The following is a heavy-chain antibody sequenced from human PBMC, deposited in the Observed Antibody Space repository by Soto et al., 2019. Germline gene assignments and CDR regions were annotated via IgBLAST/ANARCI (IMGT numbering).Heavy chain of an antibody. CDR2: ISASNGNT. Sequence: QGQLVQSGAEVKKPAASVKVSCKASGYTFNKYIISWVRQAPGQGLEWMGWISASNGNTDFDQKFQGRVTMAIDTSTSTAYMELRSLRSDDTAVFYCTRGHGDFAGDFDYWGQGTLVTVSS. V-gene: IGHV1-18*04. CDR1: GYTFNKYI. D-gene: IGHD4-17*01. CDR3: TRGHGDFAGDFDY. J-gene: IGHJ4*02.